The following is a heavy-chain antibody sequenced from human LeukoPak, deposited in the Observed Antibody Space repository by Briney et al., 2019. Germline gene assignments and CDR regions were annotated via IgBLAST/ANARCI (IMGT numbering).Heavy chain of an antibody. Sequence: PSETLSLTCAVYGGSFSGYYWSWIRQPPGKGLEWIGEINHSGGTNYNPSLKSRVTISVDTSKNQFSLKLSSVTAADTAVYYCARHGVLGYSGYDRPFDYWGQGTLVTVSS. CDR1: GGSFSGYY. V-gene: IGHV4-34*01. CDR3: ARHGVLGYSGYDRPFDY. J-gene: IGHJ4*02. D-gene: IGHD5-12*01. CDR2: INHSGGT.